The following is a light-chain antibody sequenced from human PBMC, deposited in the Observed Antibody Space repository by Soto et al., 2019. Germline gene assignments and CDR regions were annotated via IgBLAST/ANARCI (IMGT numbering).Light chain of an antibody. V-gene: IGKV1-39*01. CDR2: AAS. CDR1: QSISSY. CDR3: QQSYSTLFS. Sequence: DLQMTQSPSSLSASVGDRVTITCRASQSISSYLNWYQQKPGKAPKLLIYAASSLQSVVPSRFRGSGSVTDFTLTISSLQPEDFATYYCQQSYSTLFSFGPGTKVVIK. J-gene: IGKJ3*01.